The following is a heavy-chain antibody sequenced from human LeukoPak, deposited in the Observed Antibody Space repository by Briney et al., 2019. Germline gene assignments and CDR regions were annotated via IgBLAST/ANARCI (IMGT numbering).Heavy chain of an antibody. D-gene: IGHD1-14*01. V-gene: IGHV3-48*01. CDR2: ITSISSTI. CDR3: ARVQPRHGLPNAFDI. Sequence: PGGSLRLSCAASGFAFSTYSMNWVRQAPGKGLEWVSYITSISSTIYYADSVRGRFTISRDNARNSLYLQMNSLRAEDTAVYYCARVQPRHGLPNAFDIWRQGTMVTVSS. J-gene: IGHJ3*02. CDR1: GFAFSTYS.